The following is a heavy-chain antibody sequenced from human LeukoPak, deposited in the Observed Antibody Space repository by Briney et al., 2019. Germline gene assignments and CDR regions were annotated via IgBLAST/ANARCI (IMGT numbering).Heavy chain of an antibody. V-gene: IGHV3-64*01. CDR1: GFTFSIYA. J-gene: IGHJ4*02. Sequence: GGSLRLSCAASGFTFSIYAMHWVRQAPGKGLEYVSAISSNGGSTYYANSVKGRFTISRDNSKNTLYLQMGSLRAEDMAVYYCAREAVPAALDYWGQGTLVTVSS. D-gene: IGHD2-2*01. CDR2: ISSNGGST. CDR3: AREAVPAALDY.